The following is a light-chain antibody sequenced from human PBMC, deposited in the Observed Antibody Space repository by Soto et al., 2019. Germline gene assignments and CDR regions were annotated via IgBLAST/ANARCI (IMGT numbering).Light chain of an antibody. CDR1: QSVSAY. Sequence: EVVLTQSPASLSLSPGESAPLSCRASQSVSAYLAWYQKKDGQAPRLLIYDVSNRAPGIPARFTGSWYGTAGTLTISRLETEDFEVYYCQQYGRSPLTFGGGTKGDIK. CDR2: DVS. V-gene: IGKV3-20*01. J-gene: IGKJ4*01. CDR3: QQYGRSPLT.